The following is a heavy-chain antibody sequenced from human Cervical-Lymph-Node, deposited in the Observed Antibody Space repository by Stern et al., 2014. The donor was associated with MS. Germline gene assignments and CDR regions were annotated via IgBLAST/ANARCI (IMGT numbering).Heavy chain of an antibody. CDR1: GGTFISYA. V-gene: IGHV1-69*01. Sequence: VQLVQSGAEVKKPGSSVKVSCKASGGTFISYAISWVRQAPGQGLEWMGGIIPIFGTANYAQKFRGRVTITPDESTSTAYMELSSLRSEDTAVYYCASGMVRGVISYYYNGMDVWGQGTTAPVSS. CDR3: ASGMVRGVISYYYNGMDV. J-gene: IGHJ6*02. D-gene: IGHD3-10*01. CDR2: IIPIFGTA.